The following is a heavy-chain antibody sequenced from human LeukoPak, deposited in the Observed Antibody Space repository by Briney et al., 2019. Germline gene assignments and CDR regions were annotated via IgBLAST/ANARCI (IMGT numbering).Heavy chain of an antibody. Sequence: GGSLRLSCAASGFTFSSYGMHWVRQAPGKGLEWVAVISYDGSNKYYADSVTGRFTISRDNSRNTLYLQMNSLRGGDTAVYYCAKDVGKWESLHFFDYWGQGTLVTVSS. CDR1: GFTFSSYG. J-gene: IGHJ4*02. D-gene: IGHD1-26*01. V-gene: IGHV3-30*18. CDR3: AKDVGKWESLHFFDY. CDR2: ISYDGSNK.